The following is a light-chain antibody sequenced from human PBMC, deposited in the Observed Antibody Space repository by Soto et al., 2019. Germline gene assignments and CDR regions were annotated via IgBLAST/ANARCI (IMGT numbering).Light chain of an antibody. CDR3: QQSNNYPWT. CDR1: QYIHNY. J-gene: IGKJ1*01. CDR2: EAA. Sequence: DIQMTQSPSTLSASVGDRVTITCRANQYIHNYLAWYQQKPGEAPKRLIYEAANLVSAVPSRFSGGRTGTAFTLTISTLQPDDFATYYCQQSNNYPWTFGEGTRVEI. V-gene: IGKV1-5*03.